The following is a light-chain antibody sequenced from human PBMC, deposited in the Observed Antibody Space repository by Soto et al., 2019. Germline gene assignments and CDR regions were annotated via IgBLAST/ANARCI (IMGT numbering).Light chain of an antibody. J-gene: IGKJ4*01. V-gene: IGKV1-27*01. CDR3: QKFSAVPT. CDR2: AAS. CDR1: QAIYNY. Sequence: DIQMTQSPSSLSASVGDRVTITCRASQAIYNYLAWYQQKPGKVPTLLISAASTLQSGVPSRLCGSGSGTDFTLTISSLQPEDVATYYCQKFSAVPTFGGGTKVEI.